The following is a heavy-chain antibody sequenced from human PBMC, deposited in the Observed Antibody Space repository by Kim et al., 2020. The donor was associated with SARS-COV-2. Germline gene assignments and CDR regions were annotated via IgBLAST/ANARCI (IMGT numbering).Heavy chain of an antibody. J-gene: IGHJ4*02. CDR3: ARDFGIPYGGFDY. Sequence: GGSLRLSCAASGFTFSSYSMNWVRQAPGKGLEWVSSISSSSSYIYYADSVKGRFTISRDNAKNSLYLQMNSLRAEDTAVYYCARDFGIPYGGFDYWGQGTLVTVSS. CDR2: ISSSSSYI. D-gene: IGHD3-16*01. V-gene: IGHV3-21*01. CDR1: GFTFSSYS.